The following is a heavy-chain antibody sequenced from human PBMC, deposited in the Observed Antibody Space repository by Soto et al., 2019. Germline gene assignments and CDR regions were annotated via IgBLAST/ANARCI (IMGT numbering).Heavy chain of an antibody. J-gene: IGHJ4*02. CDR1: AGYIRSGDYY. CDR3: AGELGTFYFDH. V-gene: IGHV4-30-4*01. Sequence: SETLSLTCTVSAGYIRSGDYYCTWIRQPPGKGLEWIGYLDHSGSAYYNPSLKSRATISIDTSNNQFSLKMTSVTAADTAVYYCAGELGTFYFDHWGPGTLVTVSS. D-gene: IGHD7-27*01. CDR2: LDHSGSA.